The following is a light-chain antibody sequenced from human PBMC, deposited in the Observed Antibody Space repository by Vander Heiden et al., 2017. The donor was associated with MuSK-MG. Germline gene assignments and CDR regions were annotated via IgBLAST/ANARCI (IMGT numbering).Light chain of an antibody. J-gene: IGLJ2*01. CDR1: SSNIGAGYD. V-gene: IGLV1-40*01. CDR2: GNS. CDR3: QSYDSSLSGPVV. Sequence: QSVLTQPPSGSGAPGQRVTSSCTGSSSNIGAGYDVHWYQQLPGTAPNLLIYGNSNRPYGVPDRFSCSKSGTSASLAITGLQAEEEADYYCQSYDSSLSGPVVFGGGTKLTVL.